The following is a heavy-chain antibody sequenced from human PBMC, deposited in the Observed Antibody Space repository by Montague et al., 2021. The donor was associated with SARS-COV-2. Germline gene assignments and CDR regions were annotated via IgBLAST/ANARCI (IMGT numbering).Heavy chain of an antibody. D-gene: IGHD4-23*01. V-gene: IGHV4-39*01. CDR1: GGSISSNLFY. CDR2: ISYTGXT. Sequence: SETLSLTCTVSGGSISSNLFYWGWIRQTPGKGLEWIGYISYTGXTXYXXXXKXLVTVAVDTSKNQFSLRLISLTAADTAMYYCARHVDPCGGNCRNWYLDLWGRGSLVTVSS. J-gene: IGHJ2*01. CDR3: ARHVDPCGGNCRNWYLDL.